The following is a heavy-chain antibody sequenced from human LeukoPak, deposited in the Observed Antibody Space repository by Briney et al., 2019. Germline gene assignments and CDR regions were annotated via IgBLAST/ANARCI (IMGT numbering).Heavy chain of an antibody. V-gene: IGHV3-21*01. CDR2: MSSSSSYI. Sequence: GGSLRLSCAASGFTFSSYSMNWVRQAPGKGLDWVSSMSSSSSYIYYSDSVKGRFTISRDNAKNSLYRQMNSLRAEDTAVYYRARDGGFGRSDYWGQGTLVTVSS. CDR3: ARDGGFGRSDY. J-gene: IGHJ4*02. CDR1: GFTFSSYS. D-gene: IGHD3/OR15-3a*01.